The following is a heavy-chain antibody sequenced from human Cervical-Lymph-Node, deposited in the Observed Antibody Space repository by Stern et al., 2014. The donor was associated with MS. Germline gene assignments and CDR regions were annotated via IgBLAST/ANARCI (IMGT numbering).Heavy chain of an antibody. CDR3: ARVPPGYGSNSFFDY. D-gene: IGHD4-23*01. J-gene: IGHJ4*02. V-gene: IGHV3-53*01. Sequence: VQLVESGGGLIQPGGSLRLSCAPSGFTVSSTYMSWVRQAPGRGLEWVSIIFSGGATAYAVSVKARFTISRDKSRNTLYLQMNSLRAEDTAFYYCARVPPGYGSNSFFDYWGQGNLVTVSS. CDR2: IFSGGAT. CDR1: GFTVSSTY.